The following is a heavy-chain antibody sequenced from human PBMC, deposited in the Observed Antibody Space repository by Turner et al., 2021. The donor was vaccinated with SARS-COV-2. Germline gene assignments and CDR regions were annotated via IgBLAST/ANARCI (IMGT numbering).Heavy chain of an antibody. D-gene: IGHD3-10*01. CDR1: GGSLSSSNSY. Sequence: QLQLQESGPGLVKPSETLSLTCTVSGGSLSSSNSYWGWIRQPPGKGLEWIGSIYYSGSTYYNPSLKSRVTISVDTSKNQFSLKLSSVTAADTAVYYCARLLNPGSYYYYYYGMDVWGQGTTVTVSS. V-gene: IGHV4-39*01. CDR3: ARLLNPGSYYYYYYGMDV. J-gene: IGHJ6*02. CDR2: IYYSGST.